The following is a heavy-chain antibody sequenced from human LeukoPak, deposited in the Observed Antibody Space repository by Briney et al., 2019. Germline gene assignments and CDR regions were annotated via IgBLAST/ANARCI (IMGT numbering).Heavy chain of an antibody. CDR1: GGTFSSYA. CDR3: ASSDCSSTSCLFDY. J-gene: IGHJ4*02. CDR2: IIPIFGIA. Sequence: ASVKVSCKASGGTFSSYAISWVRQAPGQGLEWMGGIIPIFGIANYAQKFQGRVTITADESTSTAYMELSSLRSEDTAVYYCASSDCSSTSCLFDYWGQGTLVTVSS. V-gene: IGHV1-69*13. D-gene: IGHD2-2*01.